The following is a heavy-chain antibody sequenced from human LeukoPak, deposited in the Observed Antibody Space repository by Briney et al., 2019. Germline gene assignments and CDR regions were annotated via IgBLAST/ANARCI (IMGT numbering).Heavy chain of an antibody. V-gene: IGHV3-20*04. Sequence: GGSLRLSCAASGFTFDEYGMSWVRHAPGKGLEWVSSINWDGGSTAYADSVQGRLTISRDNAKNSLHLQMKSLRAEDTALYYCARDSFSGSSLDYWGQGTLVTVSS. CDR2: INWDGGST. D-gene: IGHD1-26*01. CDR3: ARDSFSGSSLDY. J-gene: IGHJ4*02. CDR1: GFTFDEYG.